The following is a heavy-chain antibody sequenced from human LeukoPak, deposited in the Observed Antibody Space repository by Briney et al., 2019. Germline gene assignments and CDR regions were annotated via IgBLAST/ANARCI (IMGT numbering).Heavy chain of an antibody. J-gene: IGHJ4*02. D-gene: IGHD3-9*01. CDR3: ARILNYDILTGYYL. V-gene: IGHV1-2*02. CDR1: GYTFTGYY. Sequence: ASVTVSCKASGYTFTGYYMHWVRQAPGQGLEWMGWINPNSGGTNYAQKFQGRVTMTRDTSITTAYMELSRLRSDDTAVYYCARILNYDILTGYYLWGQGTLVTVSS. CDR2: INPNSGGT.